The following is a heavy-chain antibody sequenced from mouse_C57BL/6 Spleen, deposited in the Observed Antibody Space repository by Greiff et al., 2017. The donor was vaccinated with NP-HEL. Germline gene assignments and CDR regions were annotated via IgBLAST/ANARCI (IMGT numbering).Heavy chain of an antibody. J-gene: IGHJ4*01. CDR3: ARGGGYYAMDY. V-gene: IGHV5-16*01. CDR2: INYDGSST. CDR1: GFTFSDYY. Sequence: EVNVVESEGGLVQPGSSMKLSCTASGFTFSDYYMAWVRQVPEKGLEWVAKINYDGSSTYYLDSLKSRFIISRDNAKNILYLQMSSLKSEDTATYYCARGGGYYAMDYWGQGTSVTVSS.